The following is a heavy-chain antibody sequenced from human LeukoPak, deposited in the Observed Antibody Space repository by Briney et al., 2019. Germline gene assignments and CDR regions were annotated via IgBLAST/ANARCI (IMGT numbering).Heavy chain of an antibody. CDR2: ILPIFDMA. Sequence: ASVKVSCKASGGTFSTYAITWVRQAPGQGLEWMGRILPIFDMANYAQKFQGTVTITADTSTRTAYMELSSPRSDDTAVYYCARDGGWLQTQNHYYYHGTDVWGQGTTVTVSS. D-gene: IGHD5-24*01. CDR1: GGTFSTYA. J-gene: IGHJ6*02. CDR3: ARDGGWLQTQNHYYYHGTDV. V-gene: IGHV1-69*04.